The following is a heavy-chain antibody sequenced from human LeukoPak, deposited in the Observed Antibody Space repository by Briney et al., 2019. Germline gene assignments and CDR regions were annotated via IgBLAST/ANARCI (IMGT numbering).Heavy chain of an antibody. CDR2: ISAYNGNT. Sequence: GASVKVSCKASGCTFTSYGISWVRQAPGQGLEWMGWISAYNGNTNYAQKLQGRVTMTTDTSTSTAYMELRSLRSDDTAVYYCARVDGYNSDYYYGMDVWGQGTTVTVSS. J-gene: IGHJ6*02. D-gene: IGHD5-24*01. CDR3: ARVDGYNSDYYYGMDV. CDR1: GCTFTSYG. V-gene: IGHV1-18*01.